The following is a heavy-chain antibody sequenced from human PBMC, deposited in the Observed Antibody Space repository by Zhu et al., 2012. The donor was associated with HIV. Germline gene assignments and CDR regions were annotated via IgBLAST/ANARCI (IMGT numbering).Heavy chain of an antibody. D-gene: IGHD3-22*01. CDR2: IYHSGTT. J-gene: IGHJ3*01. V-gene: IGHV4-38-2*02. CDR1: GYSIRSGYY. CDR3: ARGGYYYDTLGALDL. Sequence: QVQLQESSPGLVKPSKTLSLTCTVSGYSIRSGYYWGWIRQPPGKDLEWIGSIYHSGTTYYNPSLKSRVTISVDTSERQFSLKLNSVTAADTAVYYCARGGYYYDTLGALDLWGQGTMVTVSS.